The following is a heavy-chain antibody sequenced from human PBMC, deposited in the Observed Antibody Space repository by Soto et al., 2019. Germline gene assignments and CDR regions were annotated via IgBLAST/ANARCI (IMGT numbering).Heavy chain of an antibody. CDR1: GGSISSGHW. CDR2: VFQSGTT. J-gene: IGHJ4*02. CDR3: ARHIAVAGTRGFYY. V-gene: IGHV4-4*02. Sequence: QVELQESGPGLVKTSGALSLTCAVSGGSISSGHWWSWVRQPPGEGLEGIGEVFQSGTTNYNPSVESRVIISMDKSKNQSSLEVISVTAADTAVYFCARHIAVAGTRGFYYWGQGTLVTVSS. D-gene: IGHD6-19*01.